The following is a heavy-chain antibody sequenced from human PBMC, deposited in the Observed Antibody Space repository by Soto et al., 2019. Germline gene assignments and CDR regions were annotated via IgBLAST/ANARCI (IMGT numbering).Heavy chain of an antibody. CDR2: ISGSGGST. V-gene: IGHV3-23*01. J-gene: IGHJ2*01. Sequence: EVQLLESGGGLVQPGGSLRLSCAASGFTFSSYAMSWVRQAPGKGLEWVSVISGSGGSTYYAASVKGRFTISRDNSKNTLYLQMNSLRAEDTAVYYCAKRNWGGWYFDLWGRGTLVTVSS. D-gene: IGHD7-27*01. CDR3: AKRNWGGWYFDL. CDR1: GFTFSSYA.